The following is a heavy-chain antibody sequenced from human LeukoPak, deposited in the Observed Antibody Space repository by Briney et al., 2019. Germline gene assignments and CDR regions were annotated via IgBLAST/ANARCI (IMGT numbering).Heavy chain of an antibody. J-gene: IGHJ4*02. Sequence: SETLSLTCTVSGYSISSGYYWGWIRPPPGKGLEWIGSIYHSGSTYYNPSLKSRVTISVDTSKNQFSLKLSSVTAADTAVYYCARSVPAYYYDSSGYYLHFDYWGQGTLVTVSS. CDR3: ARSVPAYYYDSSGYYLHFDY. D-gene: IGHD3-22*01. CDR2: IYHSGST. V-gene: IGHV4-38-2*02. CDR1: GYSISSGYY.